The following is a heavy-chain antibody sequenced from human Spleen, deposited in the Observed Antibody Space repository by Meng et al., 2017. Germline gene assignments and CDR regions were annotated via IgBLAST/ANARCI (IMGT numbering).Heavy chain of an antibody. D-gene: IGHD5-18*01. CDR2: IKHDGSEK. V-gene: IGHV3-7*01. CDR3: ARGYEGIQLWLGNSFDP. Sequence: GGSLRLSCSASGFSFSNYWMTWVRQAPGKGLEGVANIKHDGSEKYSVDSVKGRFTISRDNAKNSQYLQMDSLRAEDTAMYHCARGYEGIQLWLGNSFDPWGQGTLVTVSS. CDR1: GFSFSNYW. J-gene: IGHJ5*02.